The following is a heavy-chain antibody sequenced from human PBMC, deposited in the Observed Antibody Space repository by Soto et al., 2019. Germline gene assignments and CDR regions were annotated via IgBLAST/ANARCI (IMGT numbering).Heavy chain of an antibody. CDR2: IYHSGST. Sequence: PSETLSLTCDVSGGSISSSNWWSWVRQPPGKGLEWIGEIYHSGSTNYNPSLKSRVTISVDKSKNQFSLKLSSVTAADTAMYYCTRGRIMITFGGAIIIDYWGQGSLVTVSS. CDR3: TRGRIMITFGGAIIIDY. D-gene: IGHD3-16*01. J-gene: IGHJ4*02. CDR1: GGSISSSNW. V-gene: IGHV4-4*02.